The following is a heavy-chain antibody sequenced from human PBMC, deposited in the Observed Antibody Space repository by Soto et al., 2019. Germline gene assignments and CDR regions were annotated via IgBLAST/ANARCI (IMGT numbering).Heavy chain of an antibody. J-gene: IGHJ2*01. Sequence: QVQRVESGGGLVKAGGSLRLSCAASGFTFSDYYMSWIRQAPGKGLEWVSYINSSSSYTNYADSVKGRFTISRDNAKNSLYLQMNSLRAEDTAVYYCTRTIVAAGGRRYFDLWGRGTLVTVSS. D-gene: IGHD6-13*01. CDR3: TRTIVAAGGRRYFDL. CDR1: GFTFSDYY. CDR2: INSSSSYT. V-gene: IGHV3-11*05.